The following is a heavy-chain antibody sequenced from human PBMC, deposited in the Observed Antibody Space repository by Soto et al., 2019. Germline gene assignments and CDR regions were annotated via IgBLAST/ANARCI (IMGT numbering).Heavy chain of an antibody. CDR2: ISAYNGNT. CDR3: ARDDQYYDILTGYPRYYYCYYMDV. Sequence: ASVKVSCKASGYTFTSYGISWVRQAPGQGLEWMGWISAYNGNTNYAQKLQGRVTMTTDTSTSTAYMELRSLRSDDTAVYYCARDDQYYDILTGYPRYYYCYYMDVWGKGTTVTVSS. V-gene: IGHV1-18*01. CDR1: GYTFTSYG. J-gene: IGHJ6*03. D-gene: IGHD3-9*01.